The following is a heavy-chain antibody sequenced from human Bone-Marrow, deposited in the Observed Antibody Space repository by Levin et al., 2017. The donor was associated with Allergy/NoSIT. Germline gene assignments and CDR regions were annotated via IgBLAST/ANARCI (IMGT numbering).Heavy chain of an antibody. J-gene: IGHJ4*02. CDR2: IYYSGTT. V-gene: IGHV4-31*03. D-gene: IGHD3/OR15-3a*01. Sequence: SETLSLTCTVSGGSITYDGNYWSWIRQHPGKGLEWIGYIYYSGTTFYNPSLESCASISVDTSQNQFALNLKSVTAADTAIYYCARVDRNFDSRGQGTLVAVSS. CDR3: ARVDRNFDS. CDR1: GGSITYDGNY.